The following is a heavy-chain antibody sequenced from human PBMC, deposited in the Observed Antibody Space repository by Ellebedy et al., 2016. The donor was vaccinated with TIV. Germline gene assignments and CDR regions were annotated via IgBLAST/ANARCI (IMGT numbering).Heavy chain of an antibody. J-gene: IGHJ4*02. D-gene: IGHD5-24*01. CDR2: IYYTGST. CDR1: GGSLNSGGYS. V-gene: IGHV4-31*03. Sequence: MPSETLSLTCSVSGGSLNSGGYSWSWIRQPPGKGLEWIGYIYYTGSTYYNPSLKSRLIISVDTSKNQFSLKLTSGTAADTAVYYCARGRWLQPYFDYWGQGTPVTVSS. CDR3: ARGRWLQPYFDY.